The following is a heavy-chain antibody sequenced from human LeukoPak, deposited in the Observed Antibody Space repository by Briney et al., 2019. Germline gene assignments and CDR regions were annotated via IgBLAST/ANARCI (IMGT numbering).Heavy chain of an antibody. Sequence: ASAKVSCKASRGTFSSYAIGWVRQAPGQGLEWMGGIIPIFGTANYAQKFQGRVTITADKSTSTAYMELSSLRSEDTAVYYCARVGGGTLGPAGIHDYWGQGTLVTVSS. V-gene: IGHV1-69*06. CDR1: RGTFSSYA. J-gene: IGHJ4*02. CDR2: IIPIFGTA. CDR3: ARVGGGTLGPAGIHDY. D-gene: IGHD2-15*01.